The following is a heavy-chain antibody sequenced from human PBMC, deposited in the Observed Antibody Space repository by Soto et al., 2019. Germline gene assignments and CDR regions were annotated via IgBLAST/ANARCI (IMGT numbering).Heavy chain of an antibody. CDR2: ITGSGAGT. J-gene: IGHJ4*02. D-gene: IGHD4-17*01. V-gene: IGHV3-23*01. CDR1: GFTFSNYA. Sequence: GGSLRLSCAASGFTFSNYAMTWVRQAPGKGLEYVSSITGSGAGTFYADSVKGRFTISRDNSKNMLYLQLSSLRAEDTAIYFCAKDPNGDYVGAFDSWGQGSLVTVSS. CDR3: AKDPNGDYVGAFDS.